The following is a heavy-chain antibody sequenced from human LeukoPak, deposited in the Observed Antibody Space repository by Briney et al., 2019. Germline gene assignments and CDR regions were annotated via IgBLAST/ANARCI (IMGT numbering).Heavy chain of an antibody. CDR1: GGSFGGYY. CDR3: ARDGIVVVPAAQGYYFDY. CDR2: INHSGST. J-gene: IGHJ4*02. V-gene: IGHV4-34*01. D-gene: IGHD2-2*01. Sequence: SETLSLTCAVYGGSFGGYYWSWIRQPPGKGLEWIGEINHSGSTNYNPSLKSRVTISVDTSKNQFSLKLSSVTAADTAVYYCARDGIVVVPAAQGYYFDYWGQGTLVTVSS.